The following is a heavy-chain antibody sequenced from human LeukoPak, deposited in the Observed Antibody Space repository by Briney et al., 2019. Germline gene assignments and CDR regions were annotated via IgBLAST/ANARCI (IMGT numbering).Heavy chain of an antibody. J-gene: IGHJ4*02. D-gene: IGHD3-22*01. CDR1: GGSISSSSYY. CDR3: ARLPTIPSDYYDSSGLSNY. Sequence: PSETLSLTCTVSGGSISSSSYYWGWIRQPPGKGLEWIGSIYYSGSTYYNPSLKSRVTISVDTSKNQFSLKLSSVTAADTAVYYCARLPTIPSDYYDSSGLSNYWGQGTLVTVSS. CDR2: IYYSGST. V-gene: IGHV4-39*07.